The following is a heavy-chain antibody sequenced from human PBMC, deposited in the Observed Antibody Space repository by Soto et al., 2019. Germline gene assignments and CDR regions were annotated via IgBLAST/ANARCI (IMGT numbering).Heavy chain of an antibody. CDR2: IYYSGST. CDR3: ARRTELLPYYFDY. V-gene: IGHV4-39*01. J-gene: IGHJ4*02. D-gene: IGHD2-21*01. Sequence: SSETLSLTCTVSGGSISSSTSYWNWIRQPPGKGLEWFGSIYYSGSTYYNPSLKSRVTLSVDTSKNQFSLKMSSVTAADTAVYYCARRTELLPYYFDYWGLGTLVTVSS. CDR1: GGSISSSTSY.